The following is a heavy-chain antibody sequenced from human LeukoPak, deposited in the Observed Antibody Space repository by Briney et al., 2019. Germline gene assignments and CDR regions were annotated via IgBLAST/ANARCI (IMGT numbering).Heavy chain of an antibody. CDR3: ATFVSRGYSYGYLDY. J-gene: IGHJ4*02. CDR2: ISAYNGNT. Sequence: GASVKVSCKASGYTFTSYGISWVRQAPGQGLEWMGWISAYNGNTNYAQKLQGRVTMTTDTSTSTAYMELSSLRSEDTAVYYCATFVSRGYSYGYLDYWGQGTLVTVSS. CDR1: GYTFTSYG. D-gene: IGHD5-18*01. V-gene: IGHV1-18*01.